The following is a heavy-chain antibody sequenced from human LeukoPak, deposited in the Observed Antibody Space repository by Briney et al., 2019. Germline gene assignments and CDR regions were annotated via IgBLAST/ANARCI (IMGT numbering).Heavy chain of an antibody. CDR1: GFTFDDYG. J-gene: IGHJ3*02. Sequence: PGGSLRLSSAASGFTFDDYGMSWVRQAPGKGLEWVSGINWNGGITGYADSVKGRFTISRDNAKNSLYLQMNSLRAKDTALYYCARDFVGYCSGGSCYHLAFDIWGEGTMVTVSS. D-gene: IGHD2-15*01. CDR3: ARDFVGYCSGGSCYHLAFDI. CDR2: INWNGGIT. V-gene: IGHV3-20*04.